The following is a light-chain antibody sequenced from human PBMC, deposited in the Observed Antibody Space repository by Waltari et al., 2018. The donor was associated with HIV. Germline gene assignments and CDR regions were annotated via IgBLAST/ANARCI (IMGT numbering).Light chain of an antibody. CDR2: EGS. CDR1: SSDVGSYNL. Sequence: QSALTQPASVSGSPGQSITISCTGTSSDVGSYNLVPWYQQHPGKAPKLMIYEGSKRPSGVSNRFSGSKSGNTASLTISGFQAEDEADYYCCSYAGSSTWVFGGGTKLTVL. J-gene: IGLJ3*02. V-gene: IGLV2-23*01. CDR3: CSYAGSSTWV.